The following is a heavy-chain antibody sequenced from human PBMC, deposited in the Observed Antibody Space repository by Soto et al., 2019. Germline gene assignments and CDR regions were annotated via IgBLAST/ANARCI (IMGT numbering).Heavy chain of an antibody. CDR3: AKKVNSGSGSQYFDY. V-gene: IGHV3-23*01. D-gene: IGHD3-10*01. CDR1: GFTFSSYS. J-gene: IGHJ4*01. Sequence: PGGSLRLSCVASGFTFSSYSMSWVRQAPGKGLEWVSGFRAGGDDGTTYYADSVKGRFTISRDNSKNTLFLQMNSLRAEDTAIYYCAKKVNSGSGSQYFDYFGHGTLATVSS. CDR2: FRAGGDDGTT.